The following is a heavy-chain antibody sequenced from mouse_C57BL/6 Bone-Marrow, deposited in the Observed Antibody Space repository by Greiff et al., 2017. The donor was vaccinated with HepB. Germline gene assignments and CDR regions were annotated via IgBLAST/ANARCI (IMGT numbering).Heavy chain of an antibody. Sequence: EVKLVESGEGLVKPGGSLKLSCAASGFTFSSYAMSWVRQTPEKRLEWVAYISSGGDYTYYADTVKGRFTISRDNARNTLYLQMSSLKSEDTAMYYCTRGVLRSFFDYWGQGTTLTVSS. V-gene: IGHV5-9-1*02. CDR1: GFTFSSYA. J-gene: IGHJ2*01. D-gene: IGHD1-1*01. CDR3: TRGVLRSFFDY. CDR2: ISSGGDYT.